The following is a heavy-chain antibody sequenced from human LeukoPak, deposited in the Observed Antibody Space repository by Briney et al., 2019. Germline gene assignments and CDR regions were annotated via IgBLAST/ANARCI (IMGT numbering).Heavy chain of an antibody. CDR1: GYTFTSYD. V-gene: IGHV1-8*03. CDR3: ARAPSRRGSGSYYSLFDY. Sequence: ASVKVSCKASGYTFTSYDINWVRQATGQGLEWMGWMNPNSGNTGYAQKFQGRVTITRNTSISTAYMELSSLRSEDTAVYYCARAPSRRGSGSYYSLFDYWGQGTLVTVSS. D-gene: IGHD3-10*01. J-gene: IGHJ4*02. CDR2: MNPNSGNT.